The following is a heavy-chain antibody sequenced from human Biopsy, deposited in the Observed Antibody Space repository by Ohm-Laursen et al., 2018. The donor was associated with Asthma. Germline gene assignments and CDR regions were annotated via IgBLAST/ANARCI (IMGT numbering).Heavy chain of an antibody. CDR2: IYYSGST. V-gene: IGHV4-31*03. D-gene: IGHD3-22*01. Sequence: TLSLTCTVSYGSTTSGGYYWTWIRQHPGKGLEWIGFIYYSGSTYYNPSLKSRVSISIDTSENQFSLKLSSVTAADTAVYYCARAQDYYDSRGYYRSFDYWGQGTPVTVSS. J-gene: IGHJ4*02. CDR1: YGSTTSGGYY. CDR3: ARAQDYYDSRGYYRSFDY.